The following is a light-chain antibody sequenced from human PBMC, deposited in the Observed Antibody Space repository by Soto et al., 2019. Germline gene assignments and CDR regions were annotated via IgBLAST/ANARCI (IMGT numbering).Light chain of an antibody. CDR1: SSDVGGYNS. V-gene: IGLV2-14*01. Sequence: QSALTQPASVSGSPGQSIAISCTGTSSDVGGYNSVSWYQQHPGKAPKLLIYDVSNRPSGVSNRFSGSKSGNTASLTISGLQAEDEADYYCSSYATGASYVFGTGTKVTVL. J-gene: IGLJ1*01. CDR2: DVS. CDR3: SSYATGASYV.